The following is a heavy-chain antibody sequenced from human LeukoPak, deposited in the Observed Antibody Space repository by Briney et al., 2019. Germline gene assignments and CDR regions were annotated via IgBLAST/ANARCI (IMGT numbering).Heavy chain of an antibody. J-gene: IGHJ3*02. CDR2: IYYSGST. D-gene: IGHD5-24*01. Sequence: SETLSLTCTVSGGSISSYYWSWIRQPPGKGLEWIGYIYYSGSTNYNPSLKSRVTISVDTSKNQFSLKLTSVTAADTAVYYCAREGRLQSFGIWGQGTMVTVSS. CDR1: GGSISSYY. CDR3: AREGRLQSFGI. V-gene: IGHV4-59*01.